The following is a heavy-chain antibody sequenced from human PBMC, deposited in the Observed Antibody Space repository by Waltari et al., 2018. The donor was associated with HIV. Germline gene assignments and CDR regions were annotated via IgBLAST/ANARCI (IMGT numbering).Heavy chain of an antibody. V-gene: IGHV3-15*01. Sequence: EVQLVESGGGLVTPGGSLRLSCAASGFTFSYAWMSGGGQAQGKGLEWVGRIKSKTDGGTTDYAAPVNGRFTISRDDSKNTLYRQMNSLKTEDTAVYYCTTVGFQVWGSYRYGYYFDYWGQGTLVTVSS. CDR2: IKSKTDGGTT. CDR1: GFTFSYAW. J-gene: IGHJ4*02. CDR3: TTVGFQVWGSYRYGYYFDY. D-gene: IGHD3-16*02.